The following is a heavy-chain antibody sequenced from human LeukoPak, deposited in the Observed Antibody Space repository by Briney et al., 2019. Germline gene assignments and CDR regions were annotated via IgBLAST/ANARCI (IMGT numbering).Heavy chain of an antibody. CDR3: AKDRTLHSSGYYDY. CDR2: ISGSGGST. V-gene: IGHV3-23*01. D-gene: IGHD3-22*01. CDR1: GFTFSSYA. Sequence: GGSLRLSCAASGFTFSSYAMSWVRQAPGKGLEWVSAISGSGGSTYYADSVKGRFTISRDNSKNTLYLQMNSLRAADTAVYYCAKDRTLHSSGYYDYWGQGTLVTVSS. J-gene: IGHJ4*02.